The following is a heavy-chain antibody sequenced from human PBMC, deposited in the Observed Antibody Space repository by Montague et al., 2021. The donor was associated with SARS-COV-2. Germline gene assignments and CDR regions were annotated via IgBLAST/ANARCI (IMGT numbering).Heavy chain of an antibody. CDR2: IYYTGSR. CDR3: ARHARGEGYTSWFDS. V-gene: IGHV4-61*01. Sequence: SETLPLTCTVSGDSVSRGSSYWSWIRQPPGKGLEWIGYIYYTGSRKYNSSLKSRLTISVDTSKNQFSLKLSSVTAADTAVYYCARHARGEGYTSWFDSWGQGTLVTASS. CDR1: GDSVSRGSSY. D-gene: IGHD5-24*01. J-gene: IGHJ5*01.